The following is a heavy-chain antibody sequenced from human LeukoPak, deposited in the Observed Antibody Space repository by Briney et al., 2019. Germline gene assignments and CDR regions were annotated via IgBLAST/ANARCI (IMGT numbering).Heavy chain of an antibody. Sequence: SETLSLTCTVSGGSISSYYWSWIRQPPGKGLEWIGYIYYSGSTNYNPSLKSRVTISVDTSKNQFSLKLSSVTAADTAVYYCARFPYSSGSDIWGQGTMVTVSS. CDR3: ARFPYSSGSDI. J-gene: IGHJ3*02. CDR2: IYYSGST. V-gene: IGHV4-59*01. D-gene: IGHD6-19*01. CDR1: GGSISSYY.